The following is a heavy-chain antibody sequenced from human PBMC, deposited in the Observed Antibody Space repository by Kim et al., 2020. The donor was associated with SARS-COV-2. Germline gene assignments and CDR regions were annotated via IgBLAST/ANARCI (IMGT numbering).Heavy chain of an antibody. D-gene: IGHD6-13*01. J-gene: IGHJ5*02. CDR1: GGSISSGGYY. V-gene: IGHV4-31*03. CDR2: IYYSGST. Sequence: SETLSLTCTVSGGSISSGGYYWSWIRQHPGKGLEWIGYIYYSGSTYYNPSLKSRVTISVDTSKNQFSLKLSSVTAADTAVYYCAREAGRVAAGEFDPWGQGTLVTVSS. CDR3: AREAGRVAAGEFDP.